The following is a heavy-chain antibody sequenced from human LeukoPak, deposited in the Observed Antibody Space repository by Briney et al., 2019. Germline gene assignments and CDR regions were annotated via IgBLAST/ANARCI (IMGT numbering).Heavy chain of an antibody. CDR1: GGSFSGYY. Sequence: SETLSLTCAVYGGSFSGYYWSWIRQPPGKGLEWIGFIYYSADANYNPSLKSRVTMSVDTSKNHLSLKLNSVTAADTAVYYCASHSSLGGPLAHFDSWGQGRLVAVSS. V-gene: IGHV4-59*08. J-gene: IGHJ4*02. CDR2: IYYSADA. CDR3: ASHSSLGGPLAHFDS. D-gene: IGHD2-2*01.